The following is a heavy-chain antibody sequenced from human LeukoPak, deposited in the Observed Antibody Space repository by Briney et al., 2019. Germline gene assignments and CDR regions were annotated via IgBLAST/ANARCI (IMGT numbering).Heavy chain of an antibody. J-gene: IGHJ4*02. D-gene: IGHD3-3*01. V-gene: IGHV3-21*04. CDR2: ISSSSSYI. Sequence: PGGSLRLSCAASGFTFSSYSMNWVRQAPGKGLEWVSSISSSSSYIYYADSVKGRFTISRDTSKNTLYLQMNSLRADDTAVYYCARDLAHPGIWSSLIDHIGFDYWGQGTLVTVSS. CDR1: GFTFSSYS. CDR3: ARDLAHPGIWSSLIDHIGFDY.